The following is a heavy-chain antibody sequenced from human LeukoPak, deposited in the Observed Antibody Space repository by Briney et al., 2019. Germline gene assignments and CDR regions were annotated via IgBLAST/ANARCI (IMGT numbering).Heavy chain of an antibody. D-gene: IGHD3-9*01. V-gene: IGHV1-18*01. CDR3: ARDQAATNTQVRFCLD. J-gene: IGHJ4*02. CDR1: GYTFTSYG. CDR2: ISAYNGNT. Sequence: GESLKVSCKASGYTFTSYGISWVRQAPGQGLEWMGWISAYNGNTNFAQKLQGRVTMTTDTSTSTAYMDLRSLRSDDTAVYYCARDQAATNTQVRFCLDWGQGTLVTVSS.